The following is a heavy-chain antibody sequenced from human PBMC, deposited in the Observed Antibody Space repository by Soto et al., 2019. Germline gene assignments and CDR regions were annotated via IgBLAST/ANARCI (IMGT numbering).Heavy chain of an antibody. Sequence: QVQLVESGGGVVQPGRSLRLSCAASGFTFSSYGMNWVRQAPGKGLGWVAVVSYDEITKYYADSVKGRFTISRDNSKNTGYLQMNSLRPEDTAVYYCAKPLGLLRRAMAQGSDYWGQGTLVTVSS. CDR3: AKPLGLLRRAMAQGSDY. J-gene: IGHJ4*02. CDR1: GFTFSSYG. D-gene: IGHD5-18*01. CDR2: VSYDEITK. V-gene: IGHV3-30*18.